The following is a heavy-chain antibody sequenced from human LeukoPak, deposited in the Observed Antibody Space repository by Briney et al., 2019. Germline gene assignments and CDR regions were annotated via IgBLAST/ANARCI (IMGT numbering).Heavy chain of an antibody. Sequence: SGGSLRLSCAASGFTFSSSWMHWVRQAPGKGLVWVSRINSDGSSTSYADSVKGRFTISRDNAKNTLYLQMNSLRAEDTAVCYCARVPRYYGSGSYDYWGQGTLVTVSS. CDR1: GFTFSSSW. V-gene: IGHV3-74*01. CDR3: ARVPRYYGSGSYDY. J-gene: IGHJ4*02. CDR2: INSDGSST. D-gene: IGHD3-10*01.